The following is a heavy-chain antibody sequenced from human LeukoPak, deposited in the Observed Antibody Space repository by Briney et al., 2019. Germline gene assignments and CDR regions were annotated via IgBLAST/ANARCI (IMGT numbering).Heavy chain of an antibody. V-gene: IGHV1-69*04. CDR1: GGTFSSYG. J-gene: IGHJ5*02. D-gene: IGHD6-13*01. CDR3: AIVKSAGGTEWLDP. Sequence: SVNVSCKASGGTFSSYGISWVRQAPGRGPEWMGRIIPILGIADYEQKFQGRVSITADKSTSTAYMELSSLRSEDTAVYYCAIVKSAGGTEWLDPWGQGTLVTVSS. CDR2: IIPILGIA.